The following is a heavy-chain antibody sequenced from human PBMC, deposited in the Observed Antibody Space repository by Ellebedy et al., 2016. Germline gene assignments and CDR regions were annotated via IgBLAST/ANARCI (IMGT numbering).Heavy chain of an antibody. CDR2: TYYRSKWYY. CDR1: GDSVSSNSAA. CDR3: AASGGGWYSDYFDS. V-gene: IGHV6-1*01. D-gene: IGHD6-19*01. Sequence: SETLSLTXAISGDSVSSNSAAWNWIRQSPSRGLEWLGRTYYRSKWYYDYAVSVKSRITINPDTSKNQFSLQLNSVTPEDTAVYYCAASGGGWYSDYFDSWGQGTLVTVSS. J-gene: IGHJ4*02.